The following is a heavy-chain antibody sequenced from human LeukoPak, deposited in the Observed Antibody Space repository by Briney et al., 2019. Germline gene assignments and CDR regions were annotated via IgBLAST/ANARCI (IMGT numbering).Heavy chain of an antibody. J-gene: IGHJ6*02. D-gene: IGHD3-10*01. CDR1: GFTFSSYG. CDR3: ARQSLWFGELSDYYGMDV. CDR2: ISSSGSTI. V-gene: IGHV3-48*03. Sequence: GGSLRLSCAASGFTFSSYGMNWVRQAPGKGLEWVSYISSSGSTIYYADSVKGRFTISRDNAKNSLYLQMNSLRAEDTAVYYCARQSLWFGELSDYYGMDVWGQGTTVTVSS.